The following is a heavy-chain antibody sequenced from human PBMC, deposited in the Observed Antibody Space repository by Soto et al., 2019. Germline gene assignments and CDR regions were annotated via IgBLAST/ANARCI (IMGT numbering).Heavy chain of an antibody. CDR2: ISSSGSDT. V-gene: IGHV3-23*01. D-gene: IGHD5-18*01. CDR3: ANDQGAGYKPTLDYGLDV. CDR1: DFTFNTYA. J-gene: IGHJ6*02. Sequence: QPGGSLRLSCAASDFTFNTYAMTWVRQAPGRGLEWVSLISSSGSDTYYADSVKGRFTISRDNSKNTLFLQMNRLRAEDTAVYYCANDQGAGYKPTLDYGLDVWGQGTTVTVSS.